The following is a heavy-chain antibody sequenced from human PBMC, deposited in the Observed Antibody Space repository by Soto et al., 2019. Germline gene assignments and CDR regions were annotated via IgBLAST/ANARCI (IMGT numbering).Heavy chain of an antibody. CDR1: GGSISSSSYY. V-gene: IGHV4-39*01. D-gene: IGHD2-8*01. J-gene: IGHJ4*02. CDR2: IYYSGST. Sequence: SETLSLTCTVSGGSISSSSYYWGWIRQPPGKGLEWIGSIYYSGSTYYNPSLKSRVTISVDTSKNQFSLKLSSVTAADTAVYYCARRGGYCTNGVCYVDYWGQGTLVTVSS. CDR3: ARRGGYCTNGVCYVDY.